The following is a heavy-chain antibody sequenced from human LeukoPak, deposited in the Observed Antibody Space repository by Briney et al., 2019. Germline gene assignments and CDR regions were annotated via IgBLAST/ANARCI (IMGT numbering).Heavy chain of an antibody. D-gene: IGHD3-3*01. J-gene: IGHJ4*02. Sequence: GGSLRLSCAASGLTFSNYYMSWVRQAPGKGLEWVANINQDGSEENYVDSVKGRFTISRDNAKNSLYLQMNSLRAEGTALYYCLSEYYDFWSGSNWGQGTLVTVSS. V-gene: IGHV3-7*01. CDR3: LSEYYDFWSGSN. CDR2: INQDGSEE. CDR1: GLTFSNYY.